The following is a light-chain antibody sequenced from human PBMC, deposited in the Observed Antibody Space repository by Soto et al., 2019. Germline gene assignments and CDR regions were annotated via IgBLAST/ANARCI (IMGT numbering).Light chain of an antibody. CDR3: QQYGRSPFT. J-gene: IGKJ3*01. CDR1: QSVSSNN. Sequence: EIVLTQSPGTLSLSPGERATLSCRASQSVSSNNLAWYQQRPGQAPRVVIYGASTRATGIPERFSSSGSGTDFTLTISRREPEDFAVYYCQQYGRSPFTFGPGTKVDIK. V-gene: IGKV3-20*01. CDR2: GAS.